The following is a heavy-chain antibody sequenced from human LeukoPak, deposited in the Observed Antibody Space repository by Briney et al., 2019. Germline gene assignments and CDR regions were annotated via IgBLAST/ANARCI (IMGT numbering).Heavy chain of an antibody. J-gene: IGHJ4*02. CDR1: GGSISSGGYD. CDR3: ARGRRSGYYAAY. CDR2: IYYSGST. D-gene: IGHD3-22*01. Sequence: SETLSLTCTVSGGSISSGGYDWSWIRQHPGKGLEWIGYIYYSGSTYYNPSLKSRVTISVDTSKNQFSLKLSSVTAADTAVYYCARGRRSGYYAAYWGQGTLVTVSS. V-gene: IGHV4-31*03.